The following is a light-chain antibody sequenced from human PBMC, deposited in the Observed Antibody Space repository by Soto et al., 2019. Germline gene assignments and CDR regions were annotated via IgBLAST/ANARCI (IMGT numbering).Light chain of an antibody. J-gene: IGKJ2*01. CDR1: QTISSN. CDR2: GAF. CDR3: QKYNNLGYT. Sequence: EIVMTQSSATLSVSPGERVTLSCRASQTISSNLAWYQQKPGQAPRLLIYGAFTRATGVPARFSGSGSGTDYTLTISSLQSEDFAVYYCQKYNNLGYTFGQGTKLEIK. V-gene: IGKV3-15*01.